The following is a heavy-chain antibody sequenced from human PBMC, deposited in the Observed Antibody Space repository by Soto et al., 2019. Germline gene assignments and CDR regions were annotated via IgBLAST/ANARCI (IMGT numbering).Heavy chain of an antibody. J-gene: IGHJ6*02. Sequence: QVQLQESGPGLVKPSQTLSLTCTVSGGSISSGGYYWYWIRQHPGKGLAWIGYIYYSGTTYYNPSLKIRVTISVDTSKNQFSLKLSSVTAADTAVYYCAASCVACGGFNYYGMDVWGQGTTVTVSS. CDR1: GGSISSGGYY. CDR3: AASCVACGGFNYYGMDV. V-gene: IGHV4-31*03. CDR2: IYYSGTT. D-gene: IGHD2-21*01.